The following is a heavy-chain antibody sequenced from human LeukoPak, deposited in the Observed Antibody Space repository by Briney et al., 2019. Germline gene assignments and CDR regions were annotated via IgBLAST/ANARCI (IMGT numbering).Heavy chain of an antibody. CDR3: AKEFNRGLPDY. CDR1: GVTLSNYA. D-gene: IGHD2-21*01. Sequence: GGSLRLSCVASGVTLSNYAMSWVRQAPGKGLEWVAVISYDGSNEYYADSVKGRFTISRDNSKNTLYLQMSSLRAEDTAVYYCAKEFNRGLPDYWGQGTLVTVPS. CDR2: ISYDGSNE. J-gene: IGHJ4*02. V-gene: IGHV3-30*18.